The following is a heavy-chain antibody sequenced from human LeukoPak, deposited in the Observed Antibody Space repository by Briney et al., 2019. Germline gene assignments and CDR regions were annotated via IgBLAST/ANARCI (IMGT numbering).Heavy chain of an antibody. Sequence: GRSLRLSCVASGFTFSSYWMHWVRQAPGKRLVWVSRITSDGSSTSYVDSVKGRFTISRDNAKNTLYLRMNSLRAEDTAVYYCVSGYSYFDYWGQGTLVTVSS. CDR3: VSGYSYFDY. CDR2: ITSDGSST. J-gene: IGHJ4*02. CDR1: GFTFSSYW. V-gene: IGHV3-74*01. D-gene: IGHD5-12*01.